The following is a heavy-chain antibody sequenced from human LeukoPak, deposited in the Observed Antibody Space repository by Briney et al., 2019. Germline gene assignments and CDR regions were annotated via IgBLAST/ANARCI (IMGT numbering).Heavy chain of an antibody. Sequence: GGSLRLSCAASGFTFSSYGMHWVRQAPGKGLEWVAVIWYDGSNKYYTDSVKGRFTISRDNAKNSLYLQMNSLRAEDTAVYYCARVRSYSYYYYYYGMDVWGQGTTVTVSS. D-gene: IGHD1-26*01. CDR1: GFTFSSYG. CDR2: IWYDGSNK. V-gene: IGHV3-33*01. J-gene: IGHJ6*02. CDR3: ARVRSYSYYYYYYGMDV.